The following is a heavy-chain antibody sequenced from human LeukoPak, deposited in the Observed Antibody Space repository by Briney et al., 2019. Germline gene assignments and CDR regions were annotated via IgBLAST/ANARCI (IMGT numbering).Heavy chain of an antibody. CDR3: ARHGGGNSLSYLDY. V-gene: IGHV3-33*01. CDR2: IWYDGSNK. D-gene: IGHD4-23*01. J-gene: IGHJ4*02. CDR1: GFTFSSYG. Sequence: PGRSLRLSCAASGFTFSSYGMHWVRQAPGKGLEWVAVIWYDGSNKYYADSVKGRFTISRDNSKNTLYLQMNSLRAEDTAVYYCARHGGGNSLSYLDYWGQGTLVTVSS.